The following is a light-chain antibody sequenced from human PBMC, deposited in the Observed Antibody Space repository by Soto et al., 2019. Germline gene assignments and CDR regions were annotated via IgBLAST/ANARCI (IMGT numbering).Light chain of an antibody. CDR1: SSNIGAGYD. J-gene: IGLJ1*01. V-gene: IGLV1-40*01. Sequence: SALTQPPSVSGAPGQRVTISCTGSSSNIGAGYDVHWYLQVPGTAPKLLVYTNNNRPSGVPDRFSGSKSDTSASLAITGLQAGDEADYYCQSYDSRLSAYVFGTGTKVTVL. CDR3: QSYDSRLSAYV. CDR2: TNN.